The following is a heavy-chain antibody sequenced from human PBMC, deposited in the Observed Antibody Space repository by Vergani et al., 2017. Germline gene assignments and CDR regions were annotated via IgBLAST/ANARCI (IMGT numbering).Heavy chain of an antibody. Sequence: QVQLQESGPGLVKPSETLSLTCTVSGGSISSSSYYWGWIRQPPGKGLEWIGSIYYSGSTYYNPSLKSRVTISVDTSKNQFSLKLSSVTAADTAVYYCARVVVPAAMYWFDPWGQGTLVTVSS. CDR2: IYYSGST. J-gene: IGHJ5*02. D-gene: IGHD2-2*01. CDR3: ARVVVPAAMYWFDP. V-gene: IGHV4-39*07. CDR1: GGSISSSSYY.